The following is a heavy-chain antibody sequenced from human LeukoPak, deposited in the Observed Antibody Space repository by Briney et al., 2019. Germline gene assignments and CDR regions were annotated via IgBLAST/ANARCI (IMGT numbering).Heavy chain of an antibody. Sequence: SVKVSCKASGYTFTSYGISWVRQAPGQGLEWMGGIIPIFGTANYAPKFQGRVTITADKPTNTAYMELSSLRSEDTAVYYCASGRTDIVVVPATLRNYYFDYWGQGTLVTVSS. D-gene: IGHD2-2*01. J-gene: IGHJ4*02. V-gene: IGHV1-69*06. CDR1: GYTFTSYG. CDR2: IIPIFGTA. CDR3: ASGRTDIVVVPATLRNYYFDY.